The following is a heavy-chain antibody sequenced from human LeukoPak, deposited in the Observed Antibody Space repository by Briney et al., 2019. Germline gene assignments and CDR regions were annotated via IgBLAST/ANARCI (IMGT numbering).Heavy chain of an antibody. V-gene: IGHV4-4*02. CDR2: IYYSGST. D-gene: IGHD5-24*01. CDR1: GGSISSSNW. CDR3: ARVWRRDGYNEFVDYYYYMDV. Sequence: PSETLSLTCAVSGGSISSSNWWSWVRQPPGKGLEWIGYIYYSGSTNYNPSLKSRVTISVDTSKNQFSLKLSSVTAADTAVYYCARVWRRDGYNEFVDYYYYMDVWGTGTTVTISS. J-gene: IGHJ6*03.